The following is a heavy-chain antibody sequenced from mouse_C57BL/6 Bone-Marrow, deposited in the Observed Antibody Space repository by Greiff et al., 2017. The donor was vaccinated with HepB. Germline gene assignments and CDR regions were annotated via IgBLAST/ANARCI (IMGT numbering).Heavy chain of an antibody. D-gene: IGHD2-4*01. Sequence: VESGEGLVKPGGSLKLSCAASGFTFSSYAMSWVRQTPEKRLEWVAYISSGGDYIYYADTVKGRFTISRDNARNTLYLQMSSLKSEDTAMYYCTRVYDYERFAYWGQGTLVTVSA. V-gene: IGHV5-9-1*02. CDR3: TRVYDYERFAY. J-gene: IGHJ3*01. CDR1: GFTFSSYA. CDR2: ISSGGDYI.